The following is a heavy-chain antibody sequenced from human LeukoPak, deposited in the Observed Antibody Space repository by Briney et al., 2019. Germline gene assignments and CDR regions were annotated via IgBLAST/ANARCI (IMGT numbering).Heavy chain of an antibody. CDR3: AKDLGSGYSYGYFDY. D-gene: IGHD5-18*01. Sequence: GGSLRLSCAVSGFTFSNYAMSWVRQAPGKGLEWVSAINGGGGSTYYADTVKGRFTISRDNSENTVHLQMNSLRAEDTAVYYCAKDLGSGYSYGYFDYRGHGTLVIVSS. CDR1: GFTFSNYA. CDR2: INGGGGST. J-gene: IGHJ4*01. V-gene: IGHV3-23*01.